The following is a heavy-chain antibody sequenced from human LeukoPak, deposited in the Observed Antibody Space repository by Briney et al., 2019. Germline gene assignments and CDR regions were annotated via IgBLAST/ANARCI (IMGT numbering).Heavy chain of an antibody. D-gene: IGHD3-16*01. CDR2: ISYDGSNK. Sequence: PGGSLRLSCAASGFTFSSYAMHWVRQAPGKGLEWVAVISYDGSNKYYADSVKGRFTISRDTSENTLYLQMNSLRVEDTAVYYCARDRLQYFDYWGQGTLVTVSS. CDR1: GFTFSSYA. V-gene: IGHV3-30*14. CDR3: ARDRLQYFDY. J-gene: IGHJ4*02.